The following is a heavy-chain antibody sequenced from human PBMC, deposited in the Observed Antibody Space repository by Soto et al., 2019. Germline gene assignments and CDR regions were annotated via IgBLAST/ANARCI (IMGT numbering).Heavy chain of an antibody. Sequence: QLQLQESGPGLVKPSETLSLTRTVSGGSISSNNYFWGWIRQPPGKGLEWIGSIHYTGSTYYNPSLKSRVTISVDTSKNQFSLKLTSVTATDTAVYSCARSAANWFDPWGQGTLVTVSS. V-gene: IGHV4-39*01. J-gene: IGHJ5*02. CDR3: ARSAANWFDP. CDR1: GGSISSNNYF. CDR2: IHYTGST.